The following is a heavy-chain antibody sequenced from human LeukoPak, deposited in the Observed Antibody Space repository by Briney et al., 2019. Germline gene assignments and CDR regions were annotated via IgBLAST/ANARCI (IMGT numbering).Heavy chain of an antibody. CDR3: ARGQRRHTDMAPSFDY. V-gene: IGHV1-8*01. D-gene: IGHD5-18*01. CDR1: GYTFTSYD. Sequence: ASVKVSCKASGYTFTSYDINWVRQATGQGLEWMGWMNPISGNTGHAQKFQGRVTMTRDTSISTAYMELSSLRAEDTAVYYCARGQRRHTDMAPSFDYWGQGTLVTVSS. J-gene: IGHJ4*02. CDR2: MNPISGNT.